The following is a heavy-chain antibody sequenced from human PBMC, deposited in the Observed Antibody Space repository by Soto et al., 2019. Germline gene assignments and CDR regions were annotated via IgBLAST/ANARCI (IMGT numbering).Heavy chain of an antibody. CDR1: VFTFVSFG. D-gene: IGHD5-18*01. V-gene: IGHV3-23*01. CDR3: AGNGYSYQDY. J-gene: IGHJ4*02. Sequence: PVGSRILACSSSVFTFVSFGFRWVRQAPGMGLEWVSAISGGGDGTDYADSVKGRFTISRDNSKNTLYLQMSSLRDEDTAMYYCAGNGYSYQDYWGQGALVTVSS. CDR2: ISGGGDGT.